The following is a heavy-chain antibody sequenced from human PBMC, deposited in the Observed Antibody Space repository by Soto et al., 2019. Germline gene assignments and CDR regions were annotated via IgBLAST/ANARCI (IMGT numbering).Heavy chain of an antibody. V-gene: IGHV3-7*03. CDR2: IKDDGTDR. CDR1: GFSFSNFW. CDR3: ARDIVGRNSLYDY. J-gene: IGHJ4*02. Sequence: PGGSLRLSCAASGFSFSNFWLSWVRQAPGKGLEWLANIKDDGTDRNYADSVKGRFTISRDNTKNSLYLQMNSLRVDDTAVYFCARDIVGRNSLYDYWGQGTPVTVSS. D-gene: IGHD1-26*01.